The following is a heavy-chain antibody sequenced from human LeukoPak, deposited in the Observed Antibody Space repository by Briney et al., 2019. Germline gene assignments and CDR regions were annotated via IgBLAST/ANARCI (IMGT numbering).Heavy chain of an antibody. Sequence: ASVKVSCKASGYTFTSYDINWVRQATGQGLEWMGWMNPNSGNTGYAQKFQGRVTITRNTSISTAYMELSSLRSEDTAVYYCARDSGSYYGHDYWGQGTLVTVSS. CDR3: ARDSGSYYGHDY. CDR2: MNPNSGNT. V-gene: IGHV1-8*03. D-gene: IGHD1-26*01. J-gene: IGHJ4*02. CDR1: GYTFTSYD.